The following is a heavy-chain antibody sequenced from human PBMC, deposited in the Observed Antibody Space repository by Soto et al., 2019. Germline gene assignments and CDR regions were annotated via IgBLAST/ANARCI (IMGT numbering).Heavy chain of an antibody. V-gene: IGHV4-39*01. D-gene: IGHD3-3*01. CDR3: ARHGPFFSYYAMDV. J-gene: IGHJ6*02. CDR1: GGSISSSSYY. Sequence: QLQLQESGPGLVKPSETLSLTCTVSGGSISSSSYYWGWIRQPPGKGLEWIGTIYYSGSTYYNPSLKSRVTISVDTSKNQFSLKLKLSSVTAADTAVYYCARHGPFFSYYAMDVWGQGTTVTVSS. CDR2: IYYSGST.